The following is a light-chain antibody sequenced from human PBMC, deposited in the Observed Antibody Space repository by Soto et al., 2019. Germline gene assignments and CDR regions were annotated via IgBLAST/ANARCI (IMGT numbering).Light chain of an antibody. V-gene: IGKV1-5*03. J-gene: IGKJ1*01. CDR3: QQCFSLPPT. CDR2: KAS. CDR1: QSIINW. Sequence: DIQMTQSPSTLPASVGDIVNITFRASQSIINWLALYQQKPGKAPKLLIYKASSLESGVPSRFSGSGSGTELTLTISNLPPDDFAVYYCQQCFSLPPTFGHGTKVDI.